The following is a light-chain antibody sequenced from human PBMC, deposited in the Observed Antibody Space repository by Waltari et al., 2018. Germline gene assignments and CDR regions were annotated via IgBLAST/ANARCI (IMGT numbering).Light chain of an antibody. CDR2: GAS. V-gene: IGKV3-20*01. Sequence: EIVLTPSPGTLSLSPGERATLPCRASQSISSSSLAWYQQKPGQAPRLLIYGASSRATGIPDRFSGSGSGTDFTLTISRLEPEDFAVYYCQQYGSSLITFGQGTRLEIK. CDR3: QQYGSSLIT. J-gene: IGKJ5*01. CDR1: QSISSSS.